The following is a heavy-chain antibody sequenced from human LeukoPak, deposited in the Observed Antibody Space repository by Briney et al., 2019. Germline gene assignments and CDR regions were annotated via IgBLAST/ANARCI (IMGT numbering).Heavy chain of an antibody. CDR2: ISDTGGNT. D-gene: IGHD3-22*01. Sequence: GGSLRLSCAASGFTFSRYAMSWDRQAPGKGLEWLSAISDTGGNTYYTDSVKGLFTISRDNSRNTLYLQMNSLRVEDTAFYYCATLVFDSSGYSYFDYWGQGTLVTVSS. CDR1: GFTFSRYA. J-gene: IGHJ4*02. CDR3: ATLVFDSSGYSYFDY. V-gene: IGHV3-23*01.